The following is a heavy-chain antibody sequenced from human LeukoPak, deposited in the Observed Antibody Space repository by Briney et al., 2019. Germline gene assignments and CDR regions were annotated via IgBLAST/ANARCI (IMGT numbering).Heavy chain of an antibody. Sequence: ASVKVSCKTSGYSFTDYYMHWVRQAPGQGLKWMGWINPNSGGTSAAQKFQGRVTMTRDTSITTVYMEVSWLTSDDTAIYYCARADRLHGGPYLIGPWGQGTLVTVSS. CDR1: GYSFTDYY. J-gene: IGHJ5*02. CDR2: INPNSGGT. CDR3: ARADRLHGGPYLIGP. V-gene: IGHV1-2*02. D-gene: IGHD2-21*01.